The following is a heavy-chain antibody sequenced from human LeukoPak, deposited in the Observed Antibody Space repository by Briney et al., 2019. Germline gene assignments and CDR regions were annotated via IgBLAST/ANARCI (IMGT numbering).Heavy chain of an antibody. CDR1: GFTVSSNY. CDR2: FYSVGST. V-gene: IGHV3-53*01. Sequence: GGSLRLSCAASGFTVSSNYMSWVRQAPGKGLEWVSLFYSVGSTYYADSVKGRFTISRDNSKNTLYLQMNSLRAEDTAVYYCARGLDYGDYLDDWGQGTLVTVSS. CDR3: ARGLDYGDYLDD. D-gene: IGHD4-17*01. J-gene: IGHJ4*02.